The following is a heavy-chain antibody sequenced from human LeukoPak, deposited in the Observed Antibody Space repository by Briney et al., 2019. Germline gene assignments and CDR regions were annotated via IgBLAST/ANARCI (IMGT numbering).Heavy chain of an antibody. CDR2: IIPIFGTA. V-gene: IGHV1-69*06. CDR3: ARDRYCSGGSCYGFDY. D-gene: IGHD2-15*01. J-gene: IGHJ4*02. CDR1: GGTFSSYA. Sequence: SVKVSCKASGGTFSSYAISWVRQAPGQGLEWMGGIIPIFGTANYAQKFQGRVTITADKSTSTAYMELSSLSSEDTAVYYCARDRYCSGGSCYGFDYWGQGTLVTVSS.